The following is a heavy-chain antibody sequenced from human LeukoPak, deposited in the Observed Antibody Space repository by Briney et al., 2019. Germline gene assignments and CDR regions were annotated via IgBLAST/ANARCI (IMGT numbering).Heavy chain of an antibody. D-gene: IGHD2-2*01. J-gene: IGHJ6*02. Sequence: GGSLRLSCAASGFTFSSYAMHWVRQAPGKGLEWVAVISCDGSNKYYADSVKGRFTISRDNSKNTLYLQMNSLRAEDTAVYYCARIQLLPYYYYGMDVWGQGTTVTVSS. CDR1: GFTFSSYA. CDR3: ARIQLLPYYYYGMDV. CDR2: ISCDGSNK. V-gene: IGHV3-30-3*01.